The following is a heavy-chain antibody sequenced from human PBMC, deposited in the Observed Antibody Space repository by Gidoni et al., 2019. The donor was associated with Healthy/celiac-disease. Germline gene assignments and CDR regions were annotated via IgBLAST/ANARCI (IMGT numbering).Heavy chain of an antibody. CDR2: MNPNSGNT. CDR1: GYTFTSYD. J-gene: IGHJ6*02. D-gene: IGHD6-13*01. CDR3: ARLYSSSWYAYYYYGMDV. Sequence: QVQLVQSGAEVKKRGASGKVYCKASGYTFTSYDINWVRQATGQGLEWMGWMNPNSGNTGYAQKFQGRVTMTRNTSLSTAYMELSSLRSEDTAVYYCARLYSSSWYAYYYYGMDVWGQGTTVTVSS. V-gene: IGHV1-8*01.